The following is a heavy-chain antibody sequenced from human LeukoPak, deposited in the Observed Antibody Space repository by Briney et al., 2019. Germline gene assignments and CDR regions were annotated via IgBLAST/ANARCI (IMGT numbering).Heavy chain of an antibody. CDR2: ISSSSSYI. V-gene: IGHV3-21*01. Sequence: GGSLRLSCAASGFTFSSYSMNWVRQAPGKGLGWVSSISSSSSYIYYADSVKGRFTISRENAKNSLYLQMNSLRAEDTAVYYCARDKGYYDYVWGSYRRGYDAFDIWGQGTMVTVSS. CDR3: ARDKGYYDYVWGSYRRGYDAFDI. CDR1: GFTFSSYS. J-gene: IGHJ3*02. D-gene: IGHD3-16*02.